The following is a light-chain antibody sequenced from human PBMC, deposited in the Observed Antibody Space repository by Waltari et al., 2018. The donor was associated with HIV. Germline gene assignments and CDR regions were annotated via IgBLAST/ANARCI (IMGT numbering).Light chain of an antibody. Sequence: DIVMTQSPDSLTVSLGERATINCKSSQNVLYSSNNETYVSWYQQKFGQPPKLLISWASAREFGVPDRFSGSGAGAQFTLTISSLQAEDVALYYCQQYYSSPYTFGQGTKVEVK. CDR1: QNVLYSSNNETY. CDR3: QQYYSSPYT. CDR2: WAS. V-gene: IGKV4-1*01. J-gene: IGKJ2*01.